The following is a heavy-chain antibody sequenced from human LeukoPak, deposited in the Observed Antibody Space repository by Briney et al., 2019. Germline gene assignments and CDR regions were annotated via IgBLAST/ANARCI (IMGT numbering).Heavy chain of an antibody. Sequence: GRSLRLSCAASGFTFSNYGMHWVRQAPGKGLEWVAVISYDGSNKYYADSVKGRFTISRDNSKNTLYLQMNSLRAEDTAVHYCARDFSDYGDPGAFDIWGQGTMVTVSS. J-gene: IGHJ3*02. D-gene: IGHD4-17*01. CDR3: ARDFSDYGDPGAFDI. CDR1: GFTFSNYG. V-gene: IGHV3-30*19. CDR2: ISYDGSNK.